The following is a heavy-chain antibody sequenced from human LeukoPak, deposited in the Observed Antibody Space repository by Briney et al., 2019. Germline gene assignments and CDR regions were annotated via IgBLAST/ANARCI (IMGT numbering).Heavy chain of an antibody. CDR1: GYTFTGYY. CDR2: INPNSGGT. Sequence: ASVKVSCKASGYTFTGYYMHWVRQAPGQGLEWMGWINPNSGGTNYAQKFQGRVTMTRDTSTSTVYMELSSLRSEDTAVYYCAREEGATNYYYYYMDVWGKGTTVTVSS. J-gene: IGHJ6*03. CDR3: AREEGATNYYYYYMDV. V-gene: IGHV1-2*02. D-gene: IGHD1-26*01.